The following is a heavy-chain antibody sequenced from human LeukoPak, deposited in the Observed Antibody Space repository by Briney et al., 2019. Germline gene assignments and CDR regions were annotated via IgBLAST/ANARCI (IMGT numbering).Heavy chain of an antibody. CDR1: GFTFSDYY. Sequence: GGSLRLSCAASGFTFSDYYMTWIRQGPGKGLEWVSYISSSGSGMYYADSVKGRFTISRDNAKNSLYLQMNSLRAEDTAVYYCARDPYSGSYGNYYYYFMDVWGKGTTVTISS. J-gene: IGHJ6*03. CDR2: ISSSGSGM. V-gene: IGHV3-11*04. D-gene: IGHD1-26*01. CDR3: ARDPYSGSYGNYYYYFMDV.